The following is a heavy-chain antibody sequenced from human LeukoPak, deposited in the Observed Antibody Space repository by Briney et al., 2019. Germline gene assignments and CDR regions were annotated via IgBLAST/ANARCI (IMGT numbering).Heavy chain of an antibody. Sequence: SETLSLTCTVSGGSISSYYWSWIRQPTGKGLEWIGYIYYSGSTNYNPSLKSRVTISVDTSKNQFSLKLSSVTAADTAVYYCAREYSSSWTTRDAFDIWGQGTMVTVSS. D-gene: IGHD6-13*01. V-gene: IGHV4-59*12. CDR1: GGSISSYY. CDR2: IYYSGST. J-gene: IGHJ3*02. CDR3: AREYSSSWTTRDAFDI.